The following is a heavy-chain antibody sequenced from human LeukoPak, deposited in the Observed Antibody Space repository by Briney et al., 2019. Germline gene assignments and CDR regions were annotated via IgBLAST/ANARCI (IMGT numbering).Heavy chain of an antibody. V-gene: IGHV3-23*01. CDR2: ISGSGGST. CDR3: AKFRAASYYYYGMDV. CDR1: GFTFSSYA. J-gene: IGHJ6*02. D-gene: IGHD6-25*01. Sequence: GGSLRLSCAASGFTFSSYAMSWVRQAPGKGLEWVSAISGSGGSTYYADSVKGRLTISRDNSKNTLYLQMNSLRAEDTAVYYCAKFRAASYYYYGMDVWGQGTTVTVSS.